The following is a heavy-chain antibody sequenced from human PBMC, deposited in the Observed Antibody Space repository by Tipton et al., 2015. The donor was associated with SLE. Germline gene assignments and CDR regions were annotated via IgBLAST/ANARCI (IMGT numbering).Heavy chain of an antibody. CDR1: GGTFSSYG. CDR3: ARDLDSSPFYDAFDV. D-gene: IGHD6-13*01. J-gene: IGHJ3*01. Sequence: QSGPEVKKPGSSVRVSCKASGGTFSSYGISWVRQAPGQGLECMGRIIPIFGTPNYAQKFKGRVTITADEATSTAYMELSSLRYEDTAVYYCARDLDSSPFYDAFDVWGQGTMVTVSS. CDR2: IIPIFGTP. V-gene: IGHV1-69*15.